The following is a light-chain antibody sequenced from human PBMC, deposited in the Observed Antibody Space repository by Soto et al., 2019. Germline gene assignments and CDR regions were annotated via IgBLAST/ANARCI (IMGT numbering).Light chain of an antibody. J-gene: IGKJ4*01. CDR3: QQSYRTHT. Sequence: DIQMTQSTSSLSASVGDRVSITCRSSQTISRSLNWYQQKPGKAPKLLIYAASILQSGVPSRFSGSGSGTDFILTISSLQPEDSATYYCQQSYRTHTFGGGTKVDIK. CDR1: QTISRS. CDR2: AAS. V-gene: IGKV1-39*01.